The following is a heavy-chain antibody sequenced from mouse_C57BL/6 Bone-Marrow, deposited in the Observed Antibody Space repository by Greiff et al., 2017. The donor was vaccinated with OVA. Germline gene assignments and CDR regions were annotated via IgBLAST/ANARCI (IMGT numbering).Heavy chain of an antibody. CDR1: GYTFTSYW. D-gene: IGHD1-1*01. CDR2: IYPGSGST. CDR3: AREGSYYGPYYAKDY. J-gene: IGHJ4*01. Sequence: QVQLQQPGAELVKPGASVKMSCKASGYTFTSYWITWVKQRPGQGLEWIGDIYPGSGSTNYNEKFKSKATLTVDTSSSTAYMQLSSLTSEDSAVYDCAREGSYYGPYYAKDYWGQGTSVTVAS. V-gene: IGHV1-55*01.